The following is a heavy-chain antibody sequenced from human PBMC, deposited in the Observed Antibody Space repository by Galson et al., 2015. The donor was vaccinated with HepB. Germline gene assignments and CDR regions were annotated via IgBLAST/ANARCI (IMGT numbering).Heavy chain of an antibody. J-gene: IGHJ6*01. CDR3: ARDRVPSSSSSMDV. Sequence: SLTCTVSGDSIGTYYWSWIRQPPGKGLEWIGFIYYSGTTKYNPSLESRVSISVDTSKNQFSLRLSSVTAADTAIYYCARDRVPSSSSSMDVWGQGTTVTVSS. CDR2: IYYSGTT. CDR1: GDSIGTYY. V-gene: IGHV4-59*01. D-gene: IGHD6-13*01.